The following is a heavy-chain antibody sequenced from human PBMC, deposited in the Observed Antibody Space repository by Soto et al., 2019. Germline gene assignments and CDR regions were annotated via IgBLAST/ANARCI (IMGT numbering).Heavy chain of an antibody. D-gene: IGHD6-19*01. Sequence: GSLRLSCAASGFTFSSYAMSWVRQTPGKGLEWVSAISGSGSSTYYADSVKGRFTISRDNSKNTVYLQMNSLRAEDTALYYCAKGYNSGWSFLDYWGQGTLVTVSS. V-gene: IGHV3-23*01. J-gene: IGHJ4*02. CDR2: ISGSGSST. CDR1: GFTFSSYA. CDR3: AKGYNSGWSFLDY.